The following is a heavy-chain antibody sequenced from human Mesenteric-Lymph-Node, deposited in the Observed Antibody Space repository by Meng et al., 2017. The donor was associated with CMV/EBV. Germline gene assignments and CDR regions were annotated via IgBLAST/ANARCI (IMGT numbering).Heavy chain of an antibody. J-gene: IGHJ4*02. CDR2: IYGTGIT. CDR1: GVSVTSGAYH. Sequence: QVQLPESGPGLGKPSETLSLTCIVSGVSVTSGAYHWSWIRQSPGKGLEWIGYIYGTGITIYNPSLKSRVTILLETSKNQFSLKLNSVTTADTAVYYCAKSRSSTPGIVDDWGQGTLVTVSS. D-gene: IGHD2/OR15-2a*01. V-gene: IGHV4-61*08. CDR3: AKSRSSTPGIVDD.